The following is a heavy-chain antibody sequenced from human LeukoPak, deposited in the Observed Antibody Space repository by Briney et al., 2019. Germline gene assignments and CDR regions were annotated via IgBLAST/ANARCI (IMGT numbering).Heavy chain of an antibody. CDR1: GFTLSSIY. Sequence: GGSLRLLCAASGFTLSSIYVRWARQAPGKGRGGDAVIYSGGSTYYTDSVKGRFTISRDNPTNTLYLQWNSLRAEDTAVYYCARDRTRRYGIDVWGQGTTVTVSS. CDR2: IYSGGST. CDR3: ARDRTRRYGIDV. V-gene: IGHV3-53*01. J-gene: IGHJ6*02.